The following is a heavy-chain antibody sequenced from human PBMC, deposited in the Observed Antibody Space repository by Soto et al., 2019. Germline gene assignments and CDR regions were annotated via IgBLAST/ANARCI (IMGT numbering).Heavy chain of an antibody. V-gene: IGHV3-33*01. Sequence: SLRLSCAASGFTFSSYGMHWVRQAPGKGLEWVAVIWYDGSNKYYADSVKGRFTISRDNSKNTLYLQMNSLRAEDTAVYYCARDSISYYDSSGYPPFDYWGQGTLVTVSS. CDR2: IWYDGSNK. CDR3: ARDSISYYDSSGYPPFDY. D-gene: IGHD3-22*01. J-gene: IGHJ4*02. CDR1: GFTFSSYG.